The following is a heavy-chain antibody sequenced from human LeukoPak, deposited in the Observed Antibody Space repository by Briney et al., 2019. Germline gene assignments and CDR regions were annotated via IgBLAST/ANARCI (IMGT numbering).Heavy chain of an antibody. CDR1: GGYISADY. D-gene: IGHD5-12*01. V-gene: IGHV4-59*08. CDR3: ARRDPSGFVDS. Sequence: SETLSLTCAVFGGYISADYWIWIRQPPGTGLEWIGYISYSGNTNYNPSLKSRVTISQDTSKNQFSLRLSSVTAADTAMYYCARRDPSGFVDSWGQGTLVTVSS. J-gene: IGHJ4*02. CDR2: ISYSGNT.